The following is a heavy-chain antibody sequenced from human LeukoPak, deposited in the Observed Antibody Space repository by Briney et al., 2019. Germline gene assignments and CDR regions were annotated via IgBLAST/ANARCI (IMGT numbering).Heavy chain of an antibody. V-gene: IGHV3-23*01. CDR1: GFTFSSYA. CDR3: ARGAHYMDV. J-gene: IGHJ6*03. Sequence: GGSLRLSCAASGFTFSSYAMSWVRQAPGKGLEWVSSISGSGSSTYYADSVKGRFTISRDNSKNTLYLQMNSLRVEDTAVYYCARGAHYMDVWGKGTTVTVSS. CDR2: ISGSGSST.